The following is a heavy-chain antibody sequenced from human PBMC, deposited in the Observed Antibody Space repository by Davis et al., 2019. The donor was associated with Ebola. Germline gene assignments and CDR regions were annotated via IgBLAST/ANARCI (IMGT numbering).Heavy chain of an antibody. CDR3: ARTYSGSRIIMDV. CDR2: IIPVFGTT. D-gene: IGHD6-13*01. CDR1: GYTFSSYA. Sequence: AASVKVSCKASGYTFSSYALHWVRQAPGQGLEWMGGIIPVFGTTDYAPRFQGRVTITADESTSTAYMELTSLRSDDTAVYYCARTYSGSRIIMDVWGKGTTVTVSS. V-gene: IGHV1-69*13. J-gene: IGHJ6*04.